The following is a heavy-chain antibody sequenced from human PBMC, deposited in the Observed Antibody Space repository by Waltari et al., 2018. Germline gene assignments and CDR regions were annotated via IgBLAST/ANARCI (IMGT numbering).Heavy chain of an antibody. J-gene: IGHJ4*02. V-gene: IGHV4-38-2*02. Sequence: QVQLQESGPGLVKPSATLSLTCAVSGYSISSGYYWGWIRQPPGKGLEWIGSIYHSGSTYYNPSLKSRVTISVDTSKNQFSLKLSSVTAADTAVYYCARDLAIAAAGFDYWGQGTLVTVSS. D-gene: IGHD6-13*01. CDR1: GYSISSGYY. CDR3: ARDLAIAAAGFDY. CDR2: IYHSGST.